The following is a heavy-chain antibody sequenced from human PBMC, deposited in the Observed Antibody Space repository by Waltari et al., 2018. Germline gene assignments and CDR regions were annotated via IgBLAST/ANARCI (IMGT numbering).Heavy chain of an antibody. V-gene: IGHV4-38-2*02. D-gene: IGHD6-13*01. Sequence: QVQLQESGPGLVKPSETLSLTCAVSGYSISSGYYWGWIRQPPGKGLEWIGSIYHSGSTYYNPSLKSRVTIAVDTSKNQFSLKMSSVTAADTAVYYCAREGRQQLGSYRKKQEIDYWGQGTLVTVSS. J-gene: IGHJ4*02. CDR2: IYHSGST. CDR1: GYSISSGYY. CDR3: AREGRQQLGSYRKKQEIDY.